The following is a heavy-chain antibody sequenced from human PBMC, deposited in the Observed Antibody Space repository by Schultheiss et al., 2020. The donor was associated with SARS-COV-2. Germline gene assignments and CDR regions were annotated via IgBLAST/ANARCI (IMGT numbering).Heavy chain of an antibody. V-gene: IGHV4-30-4*05. CDR2: TYYSGST. D-gene: IGHD3-3*01. Sequence: CTWIRQHPGKGLEWIGCTYYSGSTNYNPSLKSRVTMSVDTSKNQFSLKLSSVTAADTAVYYCARYYYDGTGDNWFDPWGQGIQVTVSS. CDR3: ARYYYDGTGDNWFDP. J-gene: IGHJ5*02.